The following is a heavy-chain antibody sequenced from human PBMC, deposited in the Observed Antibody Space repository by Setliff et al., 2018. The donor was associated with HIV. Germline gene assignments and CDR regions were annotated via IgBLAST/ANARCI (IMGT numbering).Heavy chain of an antibody. J-gene: IGHJ5*02. CDR3: ARGVGIGGNWFDP. D-gene: IGHD2-15*01. V-gene: IGHV4-39*01. Sequence: SEALSLTCTVSGGSISSSSYYWGWIRQPPGKGLEWIGSIYYSGSTYYNPSLKSRVTISVDTSKNQFSLKLSSVTAADTAVYYCARGVGIGGNWFDPWGQGIMVTVSS. CDR1: GGSISSSSYY. CDR2: IYYSGST.